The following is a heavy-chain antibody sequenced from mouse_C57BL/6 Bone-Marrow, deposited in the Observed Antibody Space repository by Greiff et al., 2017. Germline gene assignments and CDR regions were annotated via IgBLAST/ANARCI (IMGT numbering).Heavy chain of an antibody. Sequence: EVPLVESGGDLVKPGGSLKLSCAASGFTFSSYGMSWVRQTPDTRLEWVATISSGGSYTYYPDSVKGRFTISRDNAKNTLYLQMSSLKSEDTAMYYCASPITTLVMDYWGQGTSVTVSS. CDR2: ISSGGSYT. CDR1: GFTFSSYG. CDR3: ASPITTLVMDY. D-gene: IGHD1-1*01. V-gene: IGHV5-6*01. J-gene: IGHJ4*01.